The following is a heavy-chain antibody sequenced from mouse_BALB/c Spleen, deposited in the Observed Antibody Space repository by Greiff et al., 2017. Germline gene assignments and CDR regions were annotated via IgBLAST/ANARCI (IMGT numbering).Heavy chain of an antibody. Sequence: DVMLVESGGGLVKPGGSLKLSCAASGFTFSSYAMSWVRQTPEKRLEWVATISSGGSYTYYPDSVKGRFTISRDNAKNTLYLQMSSLRSEDTAMYYCYDGGPFAYWGQGTLVTVSA. V-gene: IGHV5-9-1*01. CDR3: YDGGPFAY. CDR1: GFTFSSYA. D-gene: IGHD1-2*01. J-gene: IGHJ3*01. CDR2: ISSGGSYT.